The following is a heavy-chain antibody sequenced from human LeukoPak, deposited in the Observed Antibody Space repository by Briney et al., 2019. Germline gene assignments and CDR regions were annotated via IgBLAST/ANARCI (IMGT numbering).Heavy chain of an antibody. CDR2: VYHDGST. D-gene: IGHD6-13*01. V-gene: IGHV4-38-2*02. J-gene: IGHJ5*02. CDR1: GYSITSGYY. Sequence: SETLSLTCCVSGYSITSGYYWGWIRQSPGKGLEWIGSVYHDGSTYYNPSLKSRVTVSVDTSKNQISLSLSSVTATDTAVYYCARDFFGRAAGTGNWFDPWGQGTLVTVSS. CDR3: ARDFFGRAAGTGNWFDP.